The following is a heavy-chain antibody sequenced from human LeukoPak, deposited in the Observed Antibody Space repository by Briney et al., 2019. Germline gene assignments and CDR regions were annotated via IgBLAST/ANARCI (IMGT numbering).Heavy chain of an antibody. CDR1: GLTVSRNY. J-gene: IGHJ4*02. D-gene: IGHD4-11*01. CDR3: VKESGSNWSPLDS. V-gene: IGHV3-66*01. Sequence: GGSLRLSCAASGLTVSRNYMTWVRQAPGKGLEWVSTIYSSGTTYYADSVKGRFAISRDNSENTLYLQMDSLRADDTAVFYCVKESGSNWSPLDSWGQGTLVTVSS. CDR2: IYSSGTT.